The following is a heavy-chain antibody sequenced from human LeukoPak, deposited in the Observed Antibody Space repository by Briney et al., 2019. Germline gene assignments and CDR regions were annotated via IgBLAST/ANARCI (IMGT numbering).Heavy chain of an antibody. Sequence: SETLSLICTVSGGSISDYYWSWIRQPPGKGLEWIEEINHSRSTNYNPSLKSRITISVDTSKNQFSLKLNSVTAADTAVYYCASATIVGAPDAFDIWGQGTMVTVSS. D-gene: IGHD1-26*01. J-gene: IGHJ3*02. CDR3: ASATIVGAPDAFDI. CDR1: GGSISDYY. CDR2: INHSRST. V-gene: IGHV4-34*01.